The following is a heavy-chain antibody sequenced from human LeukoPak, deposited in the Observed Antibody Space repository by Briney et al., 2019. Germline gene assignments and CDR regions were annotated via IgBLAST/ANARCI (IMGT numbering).Heavy chain of an antibody. CDR2: IKSKTDGGTT. Sequence: GGSLRLSCAASGFTFSNAWMNWVRQAPGKGLEWVGRIKSKTDGGTTDYAAPVKGRFTISRDDSKNTLYLQMKSLKTEDTAVYYCTSVTYYYDSSGYYPHDYWGQGTLVTVSS. V-gene: IGHV3-15*07. CDR3: TSVTYYYDSSGYYPHDY. J-gene: IGHJ4*02. D-gene: IGHD3-22*01. CDR1: GFTFSNAW.